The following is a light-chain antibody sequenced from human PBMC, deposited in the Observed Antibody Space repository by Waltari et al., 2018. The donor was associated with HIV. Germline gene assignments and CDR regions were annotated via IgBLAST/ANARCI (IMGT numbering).Light chain of an antibody. Sequence: SYDLTQPPSVSVSPGHTARITCSGDALSKRNVYWYQQKPGQAPVMVIYRDNERPSGIPERFSGSSSETTVTLSISGVQAEDEADYYCQVADSSGTYVFGTGTKVTVL. CDR2: RDN. V-gene: IGLV3-25*03. J-gene: IGLJ1*01. CDR1: ALSKRN. CDR3: QVADSSGTYV.